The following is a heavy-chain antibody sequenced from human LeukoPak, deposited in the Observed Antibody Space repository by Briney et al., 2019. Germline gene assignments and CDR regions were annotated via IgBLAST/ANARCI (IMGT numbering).Heavy chain of an antibody. D-gene: IGHD2-2*01. CDR1: GGSISSYY. CDR2: IYYSGST. J-gene: IGHJ6*02. Sequence: SETMSLTSTVSGGSISSYYWSWIRQPPGKGLEWIGYIYYSGSTNYNPSLKSRVTISVDTSKNQFSLKLSSVTAADTAVYYCAREKVVVVPAATIYYYYYGMDVWGQGTTVTVSS. CDR3: AREKVVVVPAATIYYYYYGMDV. V-gene: IGHV4-59*01.